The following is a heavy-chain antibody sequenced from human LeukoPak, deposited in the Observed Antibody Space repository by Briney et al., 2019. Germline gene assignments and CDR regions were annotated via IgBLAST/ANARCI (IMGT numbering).Heavy chain of an antibody. CDR1: GLTFAGYD. CDR3: AKRFCRATRCFHFDY. D-gene: IGHD2-2*01. CDR2: ISASGDNT. J-gene: IGHJ4*02. V-gene: IGHV3-23*01. Sequence: PGGSLRLSCAASGLTFAGYDMSWVRQAPGKGLEWVSTISASGDNTYYAGSVKGRFTISRDNSKNTLYLQMDSLRAEDTAVYYCAKRFCRATRCFHFDYWGQGTLVTVSS.